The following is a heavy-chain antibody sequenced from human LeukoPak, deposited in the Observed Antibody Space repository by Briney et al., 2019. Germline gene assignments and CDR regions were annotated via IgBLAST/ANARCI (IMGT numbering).Heavy chain of an antibody. CDR1: GFTFSNYE. CDR2: ISSSGTTM. J-gene: IGHJ4*02. V-gene: IGHV3-48*03. Sequence: PGGSLRLSCAASGFTFSNYEMNWVRQAPGKGLEWLSYISSSGTTMYYADSVKGRFTISRDNARNSLYLRMNSLRAEDTAVYHCAKQGYSSTWEFEYWGQGTRVTVSS. D-gene: IGHD6-13*01. CDR3: AKQGYSSTWEFEY.